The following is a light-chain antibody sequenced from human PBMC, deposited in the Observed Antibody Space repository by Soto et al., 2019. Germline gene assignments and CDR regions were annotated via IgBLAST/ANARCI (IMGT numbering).Light chain of an antibody. Sequence: DIQMTQSPSTLSASVGDRVAITCRASQSITNRLAWYQLKPGKAPEVLIYDALNLESGVPSRFSGSGYGTEFTLTIRSLQPDDFATYCCQHYGGMWTLGQGTKVDIK. CDR3: QHYGGMWT. V-gene: IGKV1-5*01. CDR2: DAL. CDR1: QSITNR. J-gene: IGKJ1*01.